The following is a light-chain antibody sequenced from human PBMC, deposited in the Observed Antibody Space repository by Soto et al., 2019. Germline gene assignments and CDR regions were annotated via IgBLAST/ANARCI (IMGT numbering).Light chain of an antibody. CDR1: QSVRSN. V-gene: IGKV3-15*01. Sequence: EIVMTQSPATLSVSPGESATLSCRASQSVRSNLAWYQQKPGQAPRLLIYGASTRATGIPARFSGSGSGTEFTHTISSLQSEDFAVYYCQQYNNWPPVTFGGGTKVEIK. CDR2: GAS. CDR3: QQYNNWPPVT. J-gene: IGKJ4*01.